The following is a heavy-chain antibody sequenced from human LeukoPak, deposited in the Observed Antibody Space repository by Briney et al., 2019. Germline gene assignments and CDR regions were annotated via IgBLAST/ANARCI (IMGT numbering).Heavy chain of an antibody. J-gene: IGHJ1*01. CDR2: INLNSGGT. CDR1: GYTFTCYY. CDR3: ARYDYSNLDMAEYFQH. V-gene: IGHV1-2*02. D-gene: IGHD4-11*01. Sequence: ASVNVSCKASGYTFTCYYMHWVRQAPGQGLEWMGWINLNSGGTNYAQKFQGRVTMTRDTSISTDYMDVSRLRSDDTAVYYCARYDYSNLDMAEYFQHWGQGTLVTVSS.